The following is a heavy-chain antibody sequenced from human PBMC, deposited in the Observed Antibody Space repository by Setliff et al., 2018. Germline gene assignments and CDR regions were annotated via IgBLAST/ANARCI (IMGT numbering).Heavy chain of an antibody. CDR3: ARFGGSCSSSSCYASDL. CDR1: GYIFNTFG. J-gene: IGHJ3*01. CDR2: ISPYNGDT. Sequence: ASVKVSCKASGYIFNTFGINWMRRAPGQGLEWIGWISPYNGDTKYAQNLQGRVTLTTDTSTSTAYVEVRSLRSDDTAVYYCARFGGSCSSSSCYASDLWGQGTMVTVSS. V-gene: IGHV1-18*01. D-gene: IGHD2-2*01.